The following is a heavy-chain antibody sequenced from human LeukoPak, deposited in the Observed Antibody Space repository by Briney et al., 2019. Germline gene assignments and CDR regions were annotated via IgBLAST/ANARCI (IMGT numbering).Heavy chain of an antibody. V-gene: IGHV1-18*01. D-gene: IGHD2-21*01. CDR1: GYTFTSYG. CDR3: ARSSSVTIPGYYFDY. J-gene: IGHJ4*02. Sequence: GASVKVSCKASGYTFTSYGISWVRQAPGQGLEWMGWISAYNGNTNYAQKLQGRVTMTTDTSTITAYMELRSLRSDDTAVYYCARSSSVTIPGYYFDYWGQGTLVTVSS. CDR2: ISAYNGNT.